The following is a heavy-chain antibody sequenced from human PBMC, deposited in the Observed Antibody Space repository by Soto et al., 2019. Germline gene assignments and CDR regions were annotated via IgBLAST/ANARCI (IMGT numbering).Heavy chain of an antibody. V-gene: IGHV1-18*01. J-gene: IGHJ6*02. CDR3: ARGYYYGSGRPTPGGMDV. CDR2: ISTYTGNT. Sequence: QVHLVQSGAEVKKPGASVKVSCKASGYTFTNYDINCVRQAPGQGLELMGWISTYTGNTNYAQKLQGRVTMTTDTSTSTAYMELRSLRSDDTAVYYCARGYYYGSGRPTPGGMDVWGQGTTVTVSS. CDR1: GYTFTNYD. D-gene: IGHD3-10*01.